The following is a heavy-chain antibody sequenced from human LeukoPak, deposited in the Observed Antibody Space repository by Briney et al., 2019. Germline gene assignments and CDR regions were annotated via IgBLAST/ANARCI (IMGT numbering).Heavy chain of an antibody. CDR2: ISGSGGST. J-gene: IGHJ4*02. V-gene: IGHV3-23*01. Sequence: GGSLRLSCAASGFIFNNYAMNWVRQAPGKGLEWVSAISGSGGSTYYADSVKGRFTISRDNSKNTLYLQMNSLRAEDTAVYYCAKTTVTPAFDYWGQGTLVTVSS. CDR3: AKTTVTPAFDY. CDR1: GFIFNNYA. D-gene: IGHD4-17*01.